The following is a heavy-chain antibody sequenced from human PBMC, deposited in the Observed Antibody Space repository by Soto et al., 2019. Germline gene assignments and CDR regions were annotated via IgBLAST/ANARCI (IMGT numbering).Heavy chain of an antibody. CDR1: GFTFSSYS. Sequence: EVQLVESGGGLVQPGGSPRLSCAASGFTFSSYSMNWVRQAPGKGLDWVSYISSSSGTIYYADSVKGRFTISRDNAKNSLYLQMNSLRAEDTAVYYCARDSTPRSIDSWGQGTLVTVSS. CDR2: ISSSSGTI. J-gene: IGHJ4*02. V-gene: IGHV3-48*01. CDR3: ARDSTPRSIDS.